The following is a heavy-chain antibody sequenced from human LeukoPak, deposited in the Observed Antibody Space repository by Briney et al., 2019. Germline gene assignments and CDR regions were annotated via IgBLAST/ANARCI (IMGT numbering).Heavy chain of an antibody. CDR3: ARVSALVVVVIHPHYYMDV. J-gene: IGHJ6*03. CDR2: ISSSSRYI. Sequence: GGALRLSCAASGFTFSSYSMNWVRQAPGKGVEWVSSISSSSRYIYYADSVKGRFTISRDNAKNSLYLQMNSLRAEDTAVYYCARVSALVVVVIHPHYYMDVWGKGTTVTVSS. D-gene: IGHD3-22*01. CDR1: GFTFSSYS. V-gene: IGHV3-21*01.